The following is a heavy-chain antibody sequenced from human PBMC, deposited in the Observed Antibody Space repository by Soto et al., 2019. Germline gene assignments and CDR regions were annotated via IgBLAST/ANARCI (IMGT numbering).Heavy chain of an antibody. V-gene: IGHV4-34*01. CDR2: INHSGST. CDR1: GGSFSGYY. D-gene: IGHD5-12*01. Sequence: SETLSLTCAVYGGSFSGYYWSWIRQPPGKGLEWIGEINHSGSTNYNPSLKSRVTISVDTSKNQFSLKLSSVTAEDTAVYYCARTLWIPFDYWGQGTLVTVSS. CDR3: ARTLWIPFDY. J-gene: IGHJ4*02.